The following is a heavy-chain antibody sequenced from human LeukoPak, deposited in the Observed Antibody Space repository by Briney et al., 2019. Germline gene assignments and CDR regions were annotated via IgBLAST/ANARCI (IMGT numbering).Heavy chain of an antibody. Sequence: SVKVSCKASGGTHSSYAISWVRQAPGQGLEWMGGIIPIFGTANYAQKFQGRVTITADKSTSTAYMELSSLRSEDTAVYYCARGASSGWTTYYYYYYMDVWGKGTTVTVSS. CDR1: GGTHSSYA. CDR2: IIPIFGTA. D-gene: IGHD6-19*01. J-gene: IGHJ6*03. CDR3: ARGASSGWTTYYYYYYMDV. V-gene: IGHV1-69*06.